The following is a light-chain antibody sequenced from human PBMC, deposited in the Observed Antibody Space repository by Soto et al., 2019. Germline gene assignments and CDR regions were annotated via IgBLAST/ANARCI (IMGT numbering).Light chain of an antibody. CDR1: QGISSY. J-gene: IGKJ5*01. CDR3: QQYSHLIT. V-gene: IGKV1-33*01. CDR2: DAS. Sequence: IRMTQSPSSFSASTGDRVTITGRASQGISSYLNWYQQKLGKAPKLLIYDASNLETGVPSRFSGSGSGTDFTFTISSLQPEDIATYYCQQYSHLITFGQGTRLEI.